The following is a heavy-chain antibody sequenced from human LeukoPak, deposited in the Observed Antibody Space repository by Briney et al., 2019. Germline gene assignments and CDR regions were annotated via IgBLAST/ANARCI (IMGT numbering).Heavy chain of an antibody. Sequence: GGSLRLSCAASGFTFSSYAMHCVRQAPGKGLEWGAVISYDGSNKYYADSVKGRFTISRDNSKNTLYLQMNSLRAEDTAVYYCARDLGYDFWSGWDDAFDIWGQGTMVTVSS. V-gene: IGHV3-30-3*01. CDR2: ISYDGSNK. CDR3: ARDLGYDFWSGWDDAFDI. CDR1: GFTFSSYA. D-gene: IGHD3-3*01. J-gene: IGHJ3*02.